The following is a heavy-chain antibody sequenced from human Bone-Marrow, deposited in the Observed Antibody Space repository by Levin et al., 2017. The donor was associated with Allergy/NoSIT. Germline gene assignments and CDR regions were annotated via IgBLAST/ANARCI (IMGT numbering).Heavy chain of an antibody. CDR2: INSSSGTI. J-gene: IGHJ4*02. CDR3: VRGLPDY. CDR1: GFTFSSYS. V-gene: IGHV3-48*01. Sequence: GESLKISCATSGFTFSSYSMNWVRQAPGKGLEWVSYINSSSGTIYYADSVKGRFTISRDKAKKSLYLQMSSLRVEDTAVYYCVRGLPDYWGQGTLVTVSS.